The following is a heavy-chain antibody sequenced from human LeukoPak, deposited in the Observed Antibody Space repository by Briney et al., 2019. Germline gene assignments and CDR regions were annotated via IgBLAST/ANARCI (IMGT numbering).Heavy chain of an antibody. Sequence: SETLSLTCTVSGGSLSSSNWWSGVRQPPGKGLEWIGEIYHSGSTNYKPSLKSRVTISVDKSKNQFSLKLSSVTAADTAVYSCARERRQQLVANWFDPGGKGTLATVS. J-gene: IGHJ5*02. V-gene: IGHV4-4*02. CDR1: GGSLSSSNW. CDR3: ARERRQQLVANWFDP. D-gene: IGHD6-13*01. CDR2: IYHSGST.